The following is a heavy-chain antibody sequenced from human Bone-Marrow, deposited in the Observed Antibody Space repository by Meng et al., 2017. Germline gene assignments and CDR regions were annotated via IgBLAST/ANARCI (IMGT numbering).Heavy chain of an antibody. CDR1: GYNFPDYY. J-gene: IGHJ4*02. D-gene: IGHD2-15*01. CDR3: ARETCSGGSCYFSYFDY. CDR2: INPKSGDT. Sequence: ASVKVSCKPSGYNFPDYYIHWVRRAPGQGLEWMGRINPKSGDTHYAQKFQARVTMTGDTSISTAYMELSRLRSDDTAVYYCARETCSGGSCYFSYFDYWGQGTLVTVSS. V-gene: IGHV1-2*06.